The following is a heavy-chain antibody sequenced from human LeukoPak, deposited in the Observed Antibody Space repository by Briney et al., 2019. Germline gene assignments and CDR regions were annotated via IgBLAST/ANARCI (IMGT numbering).Heavy chain of an antibody. CDR3: AKGSQSSGWYG. CDR2: ISGRGHSI. J-gene: IGHJ4*02. V-gene: IGHV3-23*01. Sequence: GGSLRLSCAASGFTFSSYAMSWVRQAPGKGLEWVSAISGRGHSIYYADSVKGRFTISRDNSKNTLYLEMNSLRAEDTAVYYCAKGSQSSGWYGWGQGTLVTVSS. CDR1: GFTFSSYA. D-gene: IGHD6-19*01.